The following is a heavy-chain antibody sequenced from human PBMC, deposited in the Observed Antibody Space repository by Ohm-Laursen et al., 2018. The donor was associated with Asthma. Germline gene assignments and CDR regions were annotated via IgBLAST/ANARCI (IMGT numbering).Heavy chain of an antibody. J-gene: IGHJ6*02. V-gene: IGHV3-30*03. CDR3: ARDSPYGMDV. CDR1: GFTFSSYG. CDR2: ISYHGYNE. Sequence: SLRLSCTASGFTFSSYGMHWVRQAPGRGLEWVAVISYHGYNEYYLDSVKGRFTISRDNSKNTVYLQMNSLRAEDTAVYYCARDSPYGMDVWGQGTTVTVSS.